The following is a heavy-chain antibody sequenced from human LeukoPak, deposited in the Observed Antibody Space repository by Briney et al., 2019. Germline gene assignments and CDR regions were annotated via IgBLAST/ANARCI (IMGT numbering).Heavy chain of an antibody. CDR2: VSGSDENK. J-gene: IGHJ4*02. CDR3: ARAGLGGHYIDY. D-gene: IGHD2-15*01. CDR1: GFTFSDYY. V-gene: IGHV3-11*01. Sequence: KTGGSLRLSCAASGFTFSDYYMTWIRRAPGQGLEWISYVSGSDENKYYAGSVRGRFAISRDNAEKSLFLQMSNVRAEDTAVYYCARAGLGGHYIDYWGQGTLVTVSS.